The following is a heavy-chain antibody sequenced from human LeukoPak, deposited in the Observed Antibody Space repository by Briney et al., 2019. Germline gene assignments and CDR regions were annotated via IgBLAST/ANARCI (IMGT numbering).Heavy chain of an antibody. CDR2: IRSKANSYAT. V-gene: IGHV3-73*01. D-gene: IGHD5-24*01. Sequence: GGSLRLSCAASGFTFSGSAMHWVRQASGKGLEWVGRIRSKANSYATAYAASVKGRFTISRDDSKNTAYLQMNSLKTEDTAVYYCTEMTTSKGYWGQGTLVTVSS. CDR1: GFTFSGSA. CDR3: TEMTTSKGY. J-gene: IGHJ4*02.